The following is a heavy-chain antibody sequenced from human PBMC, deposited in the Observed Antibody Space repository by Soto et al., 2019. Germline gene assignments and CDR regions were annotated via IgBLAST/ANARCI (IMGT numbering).Heavy chain of an antibody. V-gene: IGHV3-23*01. CDR1: TFKFASYA. D-gene: IGHD1-1*01. CDR2: ISGSGVST. Sequence: GGSLRLSCVPDTFKFASYAMSWVGQAPGKGLEWVSGISGSGVSTFYADCVKGRFTISRDNSRNTLYLQMNNLRVEDTAQYDCVKDWNPRRAFDYWGQGTVVTVSS. CDR3: VKDWNPRRAFDY. J-gene: IGHJ4*02.